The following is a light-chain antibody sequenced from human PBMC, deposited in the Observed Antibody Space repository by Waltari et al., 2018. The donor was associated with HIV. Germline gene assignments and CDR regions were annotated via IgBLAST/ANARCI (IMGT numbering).Light chain of an antibody. Sequence: QSVLTQSSSASGTPGQRATISCPGRTSHTGSNYVYWFQQLPGTAPKLLIYRNNQRPSGVPDRFSGSKSGTSASLAISGLRSEDEADYYCAAWDDSLEGIWVLGGGTKLTVL. V-gene: IGLV1-47*01. CDR1: TSHTGSNY. J-gene: IGLJ3*02. CDR2: RNN. CDR3: AAWDDSLEGIWV.